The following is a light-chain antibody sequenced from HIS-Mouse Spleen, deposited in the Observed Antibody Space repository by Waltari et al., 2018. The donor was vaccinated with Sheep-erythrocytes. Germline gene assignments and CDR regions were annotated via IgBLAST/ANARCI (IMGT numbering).Light chain of an antibody. CDR2: DVS. Sequence: QSALTQPRSVSGSPGQSVTISCTGTSSDVGGYNYVSWYQQHPGKAPKIMIYDVSKRPSGVPDRFSGSKSGNSAYLTISGLQDAAEADYYCCSYAGSYNHVFATGTKVTVL. V-gene: IGLV2-11*01. J-gene: IGLJ1*01. CDR1: SSDVGGYNY. CDR3: CSYAGSYNHV.